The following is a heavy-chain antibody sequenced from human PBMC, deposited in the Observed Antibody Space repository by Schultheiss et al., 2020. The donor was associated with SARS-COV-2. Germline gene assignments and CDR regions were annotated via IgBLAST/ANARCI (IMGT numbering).Heavy chain of an antibody. CDR2: ISYDGSNK. CDR3: ARDDYGMDV. CDR1: GFTFSSYG. Sequence: GGSLRLSCAASGFTFSSYGMHWVRQAPGKGLEWVAVISYDGSNKYYADSVKGRFTISRDNAKNSLYLQMNSLRAEDTAVYYCARDDYGMDVWGQGTTVTVSS. V-gene: IGHV3-30*03. J-gene: IGHJ6*02.